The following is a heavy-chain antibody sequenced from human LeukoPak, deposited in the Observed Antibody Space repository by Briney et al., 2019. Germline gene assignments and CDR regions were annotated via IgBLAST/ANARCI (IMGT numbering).Heavy chain of an antibody. D-gene: IGHD2-21*01. CDR1: GFSVSGKF. J-gene: IGHJ4*02. V-gene: IGHV3-53*01. CDR3: ASGDGYLQPY. Sequence: GGSLRLSCAASGFSVSGKFMSWVRQAPGKGLEWVSIIHYDGRIRYAGSVGGRFTIYRDDSENTLFLQMNSLRVDDTAVYFCASGDGYLQPYWGQGTLVTVSS. CDR2: IHYDGRI.